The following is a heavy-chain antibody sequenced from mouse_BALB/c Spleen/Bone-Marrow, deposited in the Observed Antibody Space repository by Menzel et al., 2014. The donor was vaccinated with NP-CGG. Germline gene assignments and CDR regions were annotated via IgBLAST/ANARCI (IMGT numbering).Heavy chain of an antibody. J-gene: IGHJ2*01. CDR1: GYTFTNSW. V-gene: IGHV1S130*01. CDR3: ARHHRYAYYFDY. Sequence: QVQLKESGSVLVRPGASVKLSCKASGYTFTNSWIHWAKQRPGQGLEWIGEIHPNSGNINYNEKFKGKVTLTADISSSTAYVDLSSLTSEDSAVYYCARHHRYAYYFDYWGQGTTLTVSS. D-gene: IGHD2-14*01. CDR2: IHPNSGNI.